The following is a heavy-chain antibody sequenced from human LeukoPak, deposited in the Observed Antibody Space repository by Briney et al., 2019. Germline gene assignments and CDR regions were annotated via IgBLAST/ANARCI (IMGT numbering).Heavy chain of an antibody. Sequence: PGGSLRLSCAASGFTFDDYAMHWVRQAPGKGLEWVSGISWSSGTIGYADSVKGRFTISRDNAKNSLYLQMNSLRADDMALYYCAKGFYYGGNKGDFFDYWGQGTLVTVSS. CDR1: GFTFDDYA. D-gene: IGHD4-23*01. CDR2: ISWSSGTI. CDR3: AKGFYYGGNKGDFFDY. V-gene: IGHV3-9*03. J-gene: IGHJ4*02.